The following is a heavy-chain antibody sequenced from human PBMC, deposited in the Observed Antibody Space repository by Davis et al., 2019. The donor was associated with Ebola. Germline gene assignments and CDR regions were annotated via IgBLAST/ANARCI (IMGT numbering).Heavy chain of an antibody. V-gene: IGHV3-11*06. CDR1: GFTFSDYY. CDR2: ISSRSGYT. CDR3: AGGAMATTN. J-gene: IGHJ4*02. Sequence: PGGSLRLSCTASGFTFSDYYMSWIRQAPGKGLEWVSHISSRSGYTNYADSVRGRFTVSRDNAKNTLYLQMNSLRAEDTAVYYCAGGAMATTNWGQGTLVTVSS. D-gene: IGHD5-24*01.